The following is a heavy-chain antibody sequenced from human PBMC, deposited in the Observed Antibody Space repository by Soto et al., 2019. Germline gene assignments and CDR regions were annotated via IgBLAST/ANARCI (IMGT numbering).Heavy chain of an antibody. D-gene: IGHD3-16*01. Sequence: SQTLSLTCVISGDNVSRNSAAWIWIRQSPSRGLEWLGRTYYRSDWYNDYIVSVKSRITINPDTSKNQFSLQLNSVTPDDTAVYYCARENGDDFFDIWGQGTMVTVS. CDR3: ARENGDDFFDI. CDR2: TYYRSDWYN. J-gene: IGHJ3*02. CDR1: GDNVSRNSAA. V-gene: IGHV6-1*01.